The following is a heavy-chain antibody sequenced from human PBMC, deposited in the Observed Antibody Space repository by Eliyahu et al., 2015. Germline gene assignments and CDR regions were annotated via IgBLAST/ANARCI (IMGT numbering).Heavy chain of an antibody. D-gene: IGHD3-10*01. CDR2: IIXIXGTA. CDR1: GGTFSSYA. J-gene: IGHJ5*02. Sequence: EVKKPGSSVKVSCKASGGTFSSYAISWVRQAPGQGLEWMGGIIXIXGTANYAQKFQGRVTITADESTSTAXMELXXLRSEDTXVYYCAREGRYNAANWFDPWGQGTLVTVSS. CDR3: AREGRYNAANWFDP. V-gene: IGHV1-69*01.